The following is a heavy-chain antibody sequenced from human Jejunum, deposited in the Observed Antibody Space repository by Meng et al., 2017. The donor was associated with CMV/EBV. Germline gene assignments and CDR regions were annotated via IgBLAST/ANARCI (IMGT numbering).Heavy chain of an antibody. J-gene: IGHJ6*02. CDR2: ISGSGGDS. V-gene: IGHV3-23*01. D-gene: IGHD2-2*01. CDR3: AKESGQYQMLSYYGLDV. CDR1: TFNTYA. Sequence: TFNTYAMTWVRQAPGKGLEWVSVISGSGGDSNYADSVKGRFTISRDNSKNTLYLQMNSLRAEDTAIYYCAKESGQYQMLSYYGLDVWGQGTTVTVS.